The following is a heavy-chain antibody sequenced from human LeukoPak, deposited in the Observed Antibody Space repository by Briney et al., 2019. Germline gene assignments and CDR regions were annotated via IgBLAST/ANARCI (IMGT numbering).Heavy chain of an antibody. CDR2: ISSGSTYI. Sequence: PGGSLRLSCAASGFTFRVYTTNWVRQAPGKGLEWVSSISSGSTYIYYADSMRGRFTISRDNAENSLYLQMNSLRAEDTAVYYCARDREQWLHGGAFDIWGQGTMVTVSS. D-gene: IGHD6-19*01. CDR3: ARDREQWLHGGAFDI. V-gene: IGHV3-21*01. CDR1: GFTFRVYT. J-gene: IGHJ3*02.